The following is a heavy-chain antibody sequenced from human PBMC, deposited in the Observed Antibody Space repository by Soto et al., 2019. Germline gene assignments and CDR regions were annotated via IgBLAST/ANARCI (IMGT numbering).Heavy chain of an antibody. V-gene: IGHV7-4-1*01. J-gene: IGHJ4*02. CDR3: AREGGRNRVDFWSGYDN. CDR1: GYTFTSYA. CDR2: INTNTGNP. D-gene: IGHD3-3*01. Sequence: ASVKVSCKASGYTFTSYAMNWVRQAPGQGLEWMGWINTNTGNPTYAQGFTGRFVFSLDTSVSTAYLQICSLKAEDTAVYYCAREGGRNRVDFWSGYDNWGQGTLVTVSS.